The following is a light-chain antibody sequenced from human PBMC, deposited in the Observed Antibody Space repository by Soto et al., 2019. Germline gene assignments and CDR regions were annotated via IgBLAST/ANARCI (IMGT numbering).Light chain of an antibody. CDR3: MQGTHWPPVT. J-gene: IGKJ1*01. Sequence: DVVITQSPLSLPVTLGQPDSISCRCSQSLVYSDGNTYLSWFQLRPGQSPRRLIYKVSNRDSGVPDRFSGSGSGTDFTLKISRVEADDVGVYYCMQGTHWPPVTFGQGTKVEIK. V-gene: IGKV2-30*01. CDR2: KVS. CDR1: QSLVYSDGNTY.